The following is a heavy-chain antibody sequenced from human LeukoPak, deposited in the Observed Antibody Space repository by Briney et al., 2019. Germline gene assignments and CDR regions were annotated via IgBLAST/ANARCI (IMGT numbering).Heavy chain of an antibody. CDR2: FDVAETDT. V-gene: IGHV1-24*01. D-gene: IGHD3-3*01. CDR1: GYTLSELS. CDR3: SSSGVEEWQGLHF. Sequence: ASVKVSCKVSGYTLSELSMHWVRQSPGKGLEWMGGFDVAETDTIYAQKFQGRVTMTEDTSTDTAYMELNSLSSEDTAVYYCSSSGVEEWQGLHFWGQGSLVTVSS. J-gene: IGHJ4*02.